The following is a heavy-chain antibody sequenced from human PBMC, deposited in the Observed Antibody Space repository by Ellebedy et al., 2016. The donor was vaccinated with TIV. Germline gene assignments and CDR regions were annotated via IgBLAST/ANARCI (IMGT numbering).Heavy chain of an antibody. V-gene: IGHV3-30-3*01. CDR3: ARGSSYFDF. Sequence: GESLKISCAASGFTFSSYTMNWVRQAPGKGLEWVAVISYDGSNKYYTDFVKGRFTISRDNSKNTLYLQMNSLKPEDTALYYCARGSSYFDFWGQGNLVTVSS. CDR2: ISYDGSNK. D-gene: IGHD6-6*01. J-gene: IGHJ4*02. CDR1: GFTFSSYT.